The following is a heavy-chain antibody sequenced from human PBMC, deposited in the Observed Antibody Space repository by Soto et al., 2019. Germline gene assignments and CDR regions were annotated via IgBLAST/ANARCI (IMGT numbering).Heavy chain of an antibody. Sequence: QVQLVQSGAEVKKPGASVKVACKASGYIFTNYYIHWVRQAPGQGLEWMGIINLSADRTSYAQKFQGRFTATMDTSTSTDYMELSSLRSEDTAVYYCVRDPSSGYRSFDYWGQGTLVTVSS. V-gene: IGHV1-46*03. J-gene: IGHJ4*02. CDR3: VRDPSSGYRSFDY. CDR1: GYIFTNYY. D-gene: IGHD3-22*01. CDR2: INLSADRT.